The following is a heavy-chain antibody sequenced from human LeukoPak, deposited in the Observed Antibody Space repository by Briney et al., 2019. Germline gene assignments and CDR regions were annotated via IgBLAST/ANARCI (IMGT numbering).Heavy chain of an antibody. Sequence: SETLSLTCAVYGGPFSGYYWSWIRQPPGKGLEWIGEINHSGSTIYNPSLKSRVTISVDTSKNQFSLKLSSVTAADTAVYYCARTILRFGALPLRRVTRQNSFDPWGQGTLVTVSS. V-gene: IGHV4-34*01. CDR2: INHSGST. J-gene: IGHJ5*02. CDR1: GGPFSGYY. CDR3: ARTILRFGALPLRRVTRQNSFDP. D-gene: IGHD3-10*01.